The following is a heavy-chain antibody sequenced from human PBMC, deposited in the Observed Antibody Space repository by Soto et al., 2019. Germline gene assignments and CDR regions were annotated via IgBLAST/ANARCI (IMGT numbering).Heavy chain of an antibody. V-gene: IGHV3-20*04. Sequence: GGSLRLSCAASGFTFSSYWMHWARQAPGKGLEWVSGVNWNGGSTGYADSVKGRFTISRDNAKNFLFLQMNSLRVEDTAFYYCVRGASLNFDYWGQGTLVTVSS. D-gene: IGHD1-26*01. CDR3: VRGASLNFDY. CDR2: VNWNGGST. J-gene: IGHJ4*02. CDR1: GFTFSSYW.